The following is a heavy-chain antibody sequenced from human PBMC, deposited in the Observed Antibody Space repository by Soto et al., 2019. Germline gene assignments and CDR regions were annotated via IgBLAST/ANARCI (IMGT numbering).Heavy chain of an antibody. J-gene: IGHJ4*02. CDR1: GFTFSSYA. Sequence: EMQLLESGGGLVQPGGSLRLSCAASGFTFSSYAMSWVRQAPGKGLEWVSAISGSGGSTYYADSVKGRFTISRDNSKNTLYLQMNSLRAEDTAVYYCAKDPTVTTFYDYWGQGTLVTVSS. D-gene: IGHD4-17*01. CDR2: ISGSGGST. CDR3: AKDPTVTTFYDY. V-gene: IGHV3-23*01.